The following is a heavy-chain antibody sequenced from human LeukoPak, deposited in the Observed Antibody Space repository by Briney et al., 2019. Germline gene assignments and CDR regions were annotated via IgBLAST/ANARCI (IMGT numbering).Heavy chain of an antibody. J-gene: IGHJ4*02. CDR1: GYTFTSNH. CDR2: IYPRDGST. CDR3: ARDQEGFGY. Sequence: ASVKVSCKASGYTFTSNHIHWVRQAPGQGLEWMGMIYPRDGSTSYAQKFQGRVTVTRDTSTSTVHMELSGLRSEDTAVYYCARDQEGFGYWGQGTLVTVSS. V-gene: IGHV1-46*01.